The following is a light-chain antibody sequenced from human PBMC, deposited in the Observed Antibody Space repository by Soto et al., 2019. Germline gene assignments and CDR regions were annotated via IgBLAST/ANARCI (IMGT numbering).Light chain of an antibody. Sequence: EIVLTQSPGTLSLSPGERATLTCRASQSLNSNYLAWYQHKSGQAPRLLIYSASLRATGIPDRFSGSGSGTDFSLTISRLEPEDFAVYYCQQYGSSPLTFGGGTKVDI. CDR2: SAS. J-gene: IGKJ4*01. CDR3: QQYGSSPLT. CDR1: QSLNSNY. V-gene: IGKV3-20*01.